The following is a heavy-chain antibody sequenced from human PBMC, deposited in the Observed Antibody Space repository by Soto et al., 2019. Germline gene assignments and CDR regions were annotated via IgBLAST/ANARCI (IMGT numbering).Heavy chain of an antibody. CDR3: AKDHSSGTFDY. V-gene: IGHV3-30*18. CDR1: GFTFSSYG. CDR2: ISYDGSNK. D-gene: IGHD3-22*01. Sequence: PRLSCAASGFTFSSYGMHWVRQAPGKGLEWVAVISYDGSNKYYADSVKGRFTISRDNSKNTLYLQMNSLRAEDTAVYYCAKDHSSGTFDYWGQGTLVTVSS. J-gene: IGHJ4*02.